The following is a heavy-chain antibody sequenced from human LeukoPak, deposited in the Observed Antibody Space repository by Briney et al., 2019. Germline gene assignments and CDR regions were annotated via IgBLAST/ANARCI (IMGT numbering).Heavy chain of an antibody. J-gene: IGHJ4*02. V-gene: IGHV1-24*01. CDR1: GYTLTELS. D-gene: IGHD3-22*01. CDR2: FDPEDGET. CDR3: ATAPYYYDSSGYYFAGFDY. Sequence: ASVKVSCKVSGYTLTELSMHWVRQAPGKGREWMGGFDPEDGETIYAQKFQGRATITEDTSTDTAYMELSSLRSEDTAVYYCATAPYYYDSSGYYFAGFDYWGQGTLVTVSS.